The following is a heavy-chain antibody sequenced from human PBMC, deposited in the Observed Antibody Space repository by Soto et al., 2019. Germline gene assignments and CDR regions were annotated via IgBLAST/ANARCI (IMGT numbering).Heavy chain of an antibody. J-gene: IGHJ4*02. CDR2: ISSSSSYI. V-gene: IGHV3-21*01. CDR3: ARESNYYGSGSSVGRRPLDY. D-gene: IGHD3-10*01. CDR1: GFTFSSYS. Sequence: GGSLRLSCAASGFTFSSYSMNWVRQAPGKGLEWVSSISSSSSYIYYADSVKGRFTISRDNAKNSLYLQMNSLRAEDTAVYYCARESNYYGSGSSVGRRPLDYWGQGTLVTVSS.